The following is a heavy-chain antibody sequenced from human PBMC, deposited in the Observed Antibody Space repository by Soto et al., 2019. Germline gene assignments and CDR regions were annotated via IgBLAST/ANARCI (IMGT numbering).Heavy chain of an antibody. CDR3: AKTMVRRGLTPVTAFDI. D-gene: IGHD3-10*01. CDR2: ISGSGGST. V-gene: IGHV3-23*01. CDR1: GFTFSSYA. Sequence: GGSLRLSCAASGFTFSSYAMSWDRQAPGKGLEWVSAISGSGGSTYYADSVKGRFTISRDNSKNTLYLQMNSLRAEDTAVYYCAKTMVRRGLTPVTAFDIWGQGTMVTVSS. J-gene: IGHJ3*02.